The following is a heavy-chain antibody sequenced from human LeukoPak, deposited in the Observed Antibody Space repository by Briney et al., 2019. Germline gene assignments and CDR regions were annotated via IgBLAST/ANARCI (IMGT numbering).Heavy chain of an antibody. CDR1: GYSFISYW. J-gene: IGHJ4*02. CDR3: ARHRPISTGGHYFDS. D-gene: IGHD3-16*01. Sequence: GESLKISCEGSGYSFISYWIAWVRQMPGQGLEWMGMISPGDSNTKYSPSFQGQVTISADKSINTAYLQWSSLKASDSALYYCARHRPISTGGHYFDSWGQGTLVTVSS. V-gene: IGHV5-51*01. CDR2: ISPGDSNT.